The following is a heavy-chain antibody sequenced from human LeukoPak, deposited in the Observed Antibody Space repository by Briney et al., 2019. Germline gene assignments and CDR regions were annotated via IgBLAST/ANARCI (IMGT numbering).Heavy chain of an antibody. J-gene: IGHJ3*02. CDR1: GFTFSSYT. Sequence: GGSLRLSCSASGFTFSSYTMHWVRQAPGKGLESVSSISSNGAGTYYADSLKGRFTISRDNSKNTLYLQMSSLRADDTAVYYCVKGGSYSSHAFDIWGQGTMVTVSS. V-gene: IGHV3-64D*09. CDR3: VKGGSYSSHAFDI. D-gene: IGHD6-13*01. CDR2: ISSNGAGT.